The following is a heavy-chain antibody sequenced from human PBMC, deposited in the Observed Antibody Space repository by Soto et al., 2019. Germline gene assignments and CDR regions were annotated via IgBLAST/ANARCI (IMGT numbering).Heavy chain of an antibody. CDR3: AKGDTTAVGTVDY. CDR2: ISGGGDNT. J-gene: IGHJ4*02. Sequence: EVQLLESGGGLVQPGGSLRLSCAASGFTFSTYAMTWVRQAPGKGLEWVSAISGGGDNTYYADSVKGRFTISRDNSKNTLYLQMNSLRVEDTALYYWAKGDTTAVGTVDYWGQGTLVTVPS. CDR1: GFTFSTYA. V-gene: IGHV3-23*01. D-gene: IGHD6-13*01.